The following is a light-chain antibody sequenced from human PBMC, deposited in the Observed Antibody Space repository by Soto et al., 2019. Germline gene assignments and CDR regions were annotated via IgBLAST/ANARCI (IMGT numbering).Light chain of an antibody. V-gene: IGLV2-14*01. J-gene: IGLJ2*01. CDR2: NVS. Sequence: QSVLTQPASVSGSPGQSITISCTGTSSDIGAHTYVSWFQQHPGKVPKVIIYNVSTRPSGISDRFSGSKSGNTASLTISGLQAEDEADYYCSSYAGGFVVFGGGTKPPS. CDR1: SSDIGAHTY. CDR3: SSYAGGFVV.